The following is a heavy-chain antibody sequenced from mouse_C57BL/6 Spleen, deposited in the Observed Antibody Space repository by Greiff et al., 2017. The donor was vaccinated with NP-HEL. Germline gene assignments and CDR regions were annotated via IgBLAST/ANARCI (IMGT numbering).Heavy chain of an antibody. Sequence: EVHLVESGGGLVKPGGSLKLSCAASGFTFSDYGMHWVRQAPEKGLEWVAYISSGSSTIYYADTVKGRFTISRDNAKNTLFLQMTRLRSEDTAMYYCAKGTYGNYGMDYWGQGTSVTVSS. J-gene: IGHJ4*01. V-gene: IGHV5-17*01. CDR1: GFTFSDYG. D-gene: IGHD2-1*01. CDR2: ISSGSSTI. CDR3: AKGTYGNYGMDY.